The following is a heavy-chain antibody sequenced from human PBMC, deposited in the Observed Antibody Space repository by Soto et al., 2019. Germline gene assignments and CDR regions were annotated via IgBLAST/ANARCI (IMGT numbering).Heavy chain of an antibody. D-gene: IGHD3-10*01. CDR2: IIPILGIA. J-gene: IGHJ6*02. Sequence: ASVKVSCKASGGTFSSYTISWVRQAPGQGLEWMGRIIPILGIANYAQKFQGRVTITADKSTSTAYMELSSLRSEDTAVYYCARDYYGSGSYSGYYYGMDVWGQGTTVTVSS. CDR1: GGTFSSYT. CDR3: ARDYYGSGSYSGYYYGMDV. V-gene: IGHV1-69*04.